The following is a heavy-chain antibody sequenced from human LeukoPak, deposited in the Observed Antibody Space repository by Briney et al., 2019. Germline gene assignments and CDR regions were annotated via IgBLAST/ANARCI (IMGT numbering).Heavy chain of an antibody. D-gene: IGHD3-22*01. J-gene: IGHJ4*02. V-gene: IGHV3-7*01. Sequence: GGSLRLSCAASGFTFSNYWMSWVRQAPGKGLEWVANIKQDGSEKYYVDSVKGRFTISRDNAKNSLYLQMNSLRAEDTAVYYCASAGWFTYYYDSSGSYEGFWGQGTLVTVSS. CDR3: ASAGWFTYYYDSSGSYEGF. CDR1: GFTFSNYW. CDR2: IKQDGSEK.